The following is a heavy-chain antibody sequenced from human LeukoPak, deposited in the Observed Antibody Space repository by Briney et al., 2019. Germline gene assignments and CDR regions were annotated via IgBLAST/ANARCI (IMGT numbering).Heavy chain of an antibody. CDR1: GFTFSRHS. J-gene: IGHJ4*02. D-gene: IGHD4-23*01. Sequence: GGSLRLSCAASGFTFSRHSINWVRQAPGKGLEWVSSISSSSSYIYYADSVKGRFTISRDNAKNSLYLQMNSLRAEDTAVYYCARDRASVVDYWGQGTLVTVSS. CDR2: ISSSSSYI. V-gene: IGHV3-21*01. CDR3: ARDRASVVDY.